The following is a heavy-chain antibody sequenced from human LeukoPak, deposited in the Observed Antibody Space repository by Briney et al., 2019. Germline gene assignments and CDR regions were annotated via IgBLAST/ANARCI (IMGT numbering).Heavy chain of an antibody. CDR3: ARESIAVAATGAFDI. Sequence: SETLSLTCTVSGGSISSSSYYWGWIRQPPGNGLEWIGSIYYSGSTYYNPSLKSRVTISVDTSKNQFSLKLSSVTAADTAVYYCARESIAVAATGAFDIWGQGTMVTVSS. V-gene: IGHV4-39*07. J-gene: IGHJ3*02. CDR1: GGSISSSSYY. CDR2: IYYSGST. D-gene: IGHD6-19*01.